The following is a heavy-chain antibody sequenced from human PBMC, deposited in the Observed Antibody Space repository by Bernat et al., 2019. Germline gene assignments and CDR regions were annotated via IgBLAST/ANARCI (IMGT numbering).Heavy chain of an antibody. CDR2: INAGNGNT. Sequence: QVQLVQSGAEVKKPGASVKVSCKASGYTFTSYAMHWVRQAPGQRLEWMGWINAGNGNTKYSQKFQGRVTITRDTSASTAYMELSSLRSEDTAVYYCARYCSSTSCVIKYYYGMDVWGQGTTVTVSS. V-gene: IGHV1-3*01. CDR1: GYTFTSYA. J-gene: IGHJ6*02. D-gene: IGHD2-2*01. CDR3: ARYCSSTSCVIKYYYGMDV.